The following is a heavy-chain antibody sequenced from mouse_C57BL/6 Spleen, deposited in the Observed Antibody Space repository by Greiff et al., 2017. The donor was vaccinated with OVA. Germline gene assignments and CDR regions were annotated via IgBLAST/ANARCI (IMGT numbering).Heavy chain of an antibody. CDR2: INPNNGGT. D-gene: IGHD1-1*01. CDR3: ARKGIYYYWYFDV. Sequence: VQLQQSGPELVKPGASVKISCKASGYTFTDYYMNWVKQSHGKSLEWIGDINPNNGGTSYNQKFKGKATLTVDKSSSTAYMELRSLTSEDSAVYDCARKGIYYYWYFDVWGTGTTVTVSS. V-gene: IGHV1-26*01. CDR1: GYTFTDYY. J-gene: IGHJ1*03.